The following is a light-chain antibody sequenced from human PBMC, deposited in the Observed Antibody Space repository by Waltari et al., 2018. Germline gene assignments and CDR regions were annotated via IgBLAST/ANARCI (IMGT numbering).Light chain of an antibody. CDR2: SSS. CDR3: QQYYSTPPT. V-gene: IGKV4-1*01. J-gene: IGKJ1*01. CDR1: QSVLYSSNNNNF. Sequence: DIVMTQSPDSLAVSLGERATLNCKSSQSVLYSSNNNNFLAWYQRRPGQPPKLLIYSSSARESGVPDRFSGSGSETDFTLTISSLQAEDVAVYYCQQYYSTPPTFGQGTKVEIK.